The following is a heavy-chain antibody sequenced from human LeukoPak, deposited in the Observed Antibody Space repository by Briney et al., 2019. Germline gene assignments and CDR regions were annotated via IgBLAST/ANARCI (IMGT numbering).Heavy chain of an antibody. V-gene: IGHV3-74*01. J-gene: IGHJ4*02. CDR3: AKDFVGPDDY. Sequence: SGGSLRLSCAASGFTFSSYWMYWVRQVPGKGLVWVSRISGDGSSTSYADSVKGRFTISRDNANSMLYLQMNSLRAEGSAVYYCAKDFVGPDDYWGQGTLVTVSS. D-gene: IGHD1-26*01. CDR1: GFTFSSYW. CDR2: ISGDGSST.